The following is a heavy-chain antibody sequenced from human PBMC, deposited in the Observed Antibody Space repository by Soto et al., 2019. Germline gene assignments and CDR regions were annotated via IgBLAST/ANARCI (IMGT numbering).Heavy chain of an antibody. CDR2: MSTYNGNI. D-gene: IGHD3-3*01. CDR1: GYIFPKYG. CDR3: ARDSHRQSLGVVIQTWLDY. Sequence: ASVQVSYQSFGYIFPKYGNIRFLQAPGPGLEWRGWMSTYNGNINYAQKFKGRVNMTTDTSTRTVYMELRSLRLDDTALSYCARDSHRQSLGVVIQTWLDYWGQGSLVTVSS. J-gene: IGHJ4*02. V-gene: IGHV1-18*04.